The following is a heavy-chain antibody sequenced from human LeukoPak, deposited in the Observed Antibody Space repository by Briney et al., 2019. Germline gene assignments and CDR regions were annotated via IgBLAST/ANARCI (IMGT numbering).Heavy chain of an antibody. Sequence: SETLSLTCTVSGGSISGTSYFWGWIRQPPGKGLEWIGSIDYDGNTYYNPSLESRVTMSVDTSKNHFSLKLSSVTAADTAVYYCARGPSYSGSYSRAYFDYWGQGTLVTVSS. CDR2: IDYDGNT. CDR3: ARGPSYSGSYSRAYFDY. J-gene: IGHJ4*02. V-gene: IGHV4-39*07. D-gene: IGHD3-10*01. CDR1: GGSISGTSYF.